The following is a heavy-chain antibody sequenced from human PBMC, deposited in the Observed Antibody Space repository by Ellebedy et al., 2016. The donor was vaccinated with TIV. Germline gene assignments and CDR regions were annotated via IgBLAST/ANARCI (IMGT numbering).Heavy chain of an antibody. CDR2: ISWNSGSI. J-gene: IGHJ5*02. D-gene: IGHD2-15*01. V-gene: IGHV3-9*01. CDR1: GFTFDDYG. CDR3: AKSEDCSCGSCYSNWFDP. Sequence: PGGSLRLSCAASGFTFDDYGMHWVRQAPGKGLEWVSGISWNSGSIGYADSVKGRFTISRDNAKHSLYLQMNSLRAEDTALYYCAKSEDCSCGSCYSNWFDPWGQGTLVTVSS.